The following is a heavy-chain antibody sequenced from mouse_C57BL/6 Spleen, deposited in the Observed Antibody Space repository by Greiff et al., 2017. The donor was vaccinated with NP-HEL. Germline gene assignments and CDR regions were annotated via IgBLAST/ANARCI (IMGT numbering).Heavy chain of an antibody. CDR1: GYTFTTYP. D-gene: IGHD1-1*01. Sequence: QVQLQQSGAELVKPGASVKMSCKASGYTFTTYPIEWLKQNHGKSLEWIGNFHPYNDDTKYNEKFKGKATLTVEKSSSTVYLELSRVTSDDSAVYYWARSTTVVAPGGYFEVWGTGTTVTVSS. V-gene: IGHV1-47*01. CDR2: FHPYNDDT. CDR3: ARSTTVVAPGGYFEV. J-gene: IGHJ1*03.